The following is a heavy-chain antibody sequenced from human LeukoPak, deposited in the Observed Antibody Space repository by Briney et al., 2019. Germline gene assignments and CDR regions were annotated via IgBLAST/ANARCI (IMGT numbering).Heavy chain of an antibody. J-gene: IGHJ4*02. CDR1: GGSFSGYY. Sequence: SSETLSLTCAVYGGSFSGYYWSWIRQPPGKGLEWIGEINHSGSTNYNPSLKSRVTISVDTSKKQFSLKLSSVTAADTAVYYCVTYYFDSSGPKKNYWGQGTLVTISS. V-gene: IGHV4-34*01. CDR3: VTYYFDSSGPKKNY. CDR2: INHSGST. D-gene: IGHD3-22*01.